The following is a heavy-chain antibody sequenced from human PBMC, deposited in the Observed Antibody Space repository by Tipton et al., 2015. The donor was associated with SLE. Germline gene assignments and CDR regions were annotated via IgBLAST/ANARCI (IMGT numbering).Heavy chain of an antibody. CDR3: ARRLSSGHYFDY. J-gene: IGHJ4*02. D-gene: IGHD3-22*01. CDR2: IYYSGST. CDR1: GGSISSYY. V-gene: IGHV4-59*08. Sequence: TLSLTCTVSGGSISSYYWSWIRQPPGKGLEWIGYIYYSGSTNYNPSLKSRVTISVDTSKNRFSLKLSCVTAADTAVYSCARRLSSGHYFDYWGQGTLVTVSS.